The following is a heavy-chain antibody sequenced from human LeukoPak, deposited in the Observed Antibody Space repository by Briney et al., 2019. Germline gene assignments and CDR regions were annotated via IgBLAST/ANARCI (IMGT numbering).Heavy chain of an antibody. CDR1: GGTFSSYA. Sequence: SVKVSCKASGGTFSSYAISWVRQAPGQELEWMGGIIPIFGTASYAQKFQGRVTITADESTSTAYMELSSLRSEDTAVYYCARDPIEEGDSGTAGYWGQGTLVTVSS. CDR3: ARDPIEEGDSGTAGY. CDR2: IIPIFGTA. D-gene: IGHD1-26*01. V-gene: IGHV1-69*01. J-gene: IGHJ4*02.